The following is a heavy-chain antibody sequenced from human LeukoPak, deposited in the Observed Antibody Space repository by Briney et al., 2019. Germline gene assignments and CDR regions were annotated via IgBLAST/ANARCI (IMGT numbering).Heavy chain of an antibody. D-gene: IGHD6-13*01. CDR2: IYHSGST. CDR1: GVSISSSNW. CDR3: ARGGRKAIAAAGTGAWFDP. Sequence: PSGTLSLTCAVSGVSISSSNWWSWVRQPPGKGLEWIGEIYHSGSTNYNPSLKSRVTISVDKSKNQFSLKLSSVTAADTAVYYCARGGRKAIAAAGTGAWFDPWGQGTLVTVSS. V-gene: IGHV4-4*02. J-gene: IGHJ5*02.